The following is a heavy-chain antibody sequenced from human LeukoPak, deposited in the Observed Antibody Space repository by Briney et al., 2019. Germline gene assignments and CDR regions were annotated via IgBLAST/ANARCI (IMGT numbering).Heavy chain of an antibody. CDR3: ARLVRFYDYVWGSYRSYYFDY. CDR1: GYTFTSYD. V-gene: IGHV1-8*01. CDR2: MNPNSGNT. J-gene: IGHJ4*02. Sequence: ASVKVSCKASGYTFTSYDINWVRQATGPGLEWMGWMNPNSGNTGYAQKFQGRVTMTRNTTISTAYMELSSLRSEDTAVYYCARLVRFYDYVWGSYRSYYFDYWGQGTLVTVSS. D-gene: IGHD3-16*02.